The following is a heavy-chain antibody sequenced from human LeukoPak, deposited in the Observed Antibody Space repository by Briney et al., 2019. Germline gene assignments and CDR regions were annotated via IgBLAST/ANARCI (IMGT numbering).Heavy chain of an antibody. Sequence: PSETLSLTCTVSGGSISSGDYYWSWIRQPPGKGLEWIGYIYYSGSTYYNPSLKSRVTISVDTSKNQFSLKLSSVTAADTAVYYCARYYYDSSGYYYVLDYWGQGTLVTVSS. V-gene: IGHV4-30-4*02. D-gene: IGHD3-22*01. CDR1: GGSISSGDYY. CDR3: ARYYYDSSGYYYVLDY. J-gene: IGHJ4*02. CDR2: IYYSGST.